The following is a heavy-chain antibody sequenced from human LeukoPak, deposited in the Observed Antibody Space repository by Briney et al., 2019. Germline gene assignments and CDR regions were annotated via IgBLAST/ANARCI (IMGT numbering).Heavy chain of an antibody. J-gene: IGHJ3*02. CDR1: GFTFGDYA. Sequence: GGSLRLSCTASGFTFGDYAMSWVRQAPGKGLEWVGFIRSKAYGGTTEYAASVKGRFTISRDDSKSIAYLQMNSLKTEDTAVYYCTRDHLALSDIVVVTAAKRAFDIWGQGTMVTVSS. V-gene: IGHV3-49*04. CDR3: TRDHLALSDIVVVTAAKRAFDI. D-gene: IGHD2-2*01. CDR2: IRSKAYGGTT.